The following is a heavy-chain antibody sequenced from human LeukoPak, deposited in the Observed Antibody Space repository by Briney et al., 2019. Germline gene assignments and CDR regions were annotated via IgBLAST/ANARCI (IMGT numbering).Heavy chain of an antibody. D-gene: IGHD6-13*01. CDR1: GFSLNSYW. CDR2: ISVDGRST. V-gene: IGHV3-74*03. J-gene: IGHJ4*02. Sequence: GGSLRLSCEAYGFSLNSYWMHWVRQAPGEGPVWVSRISVDGRSTAYADSVKGRFTISRDNAKNTLYLGMNRLRADDTAVYYCAREGYSTGWYFFDNWGRGTRVTVSS. CDR3: AREGYSTGWYFFDN.